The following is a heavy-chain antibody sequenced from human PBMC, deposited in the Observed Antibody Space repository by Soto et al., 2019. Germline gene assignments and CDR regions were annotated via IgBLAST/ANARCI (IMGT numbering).Heavy chain of an antibody. V-gene: IGHV3-66*01. CDR1: GFTVRNNY. D-gene: IGHD2-15*01. Sequence: EVQLVESGGGLVQPGRSLTLSCAVSGFTVRNNYMSWVRQAPGKGLEWVSVIYTADRTYYADSVKDRFTIFRDASKNTLHLQMNSLRAADTAVYYCTKDSVVVGGPQYFDSWGQGTLVTVSS. CDR2: IYTADRT. CDR3: TKDSVVVGGPQYFDS. J-gene: IGHJ4*02.